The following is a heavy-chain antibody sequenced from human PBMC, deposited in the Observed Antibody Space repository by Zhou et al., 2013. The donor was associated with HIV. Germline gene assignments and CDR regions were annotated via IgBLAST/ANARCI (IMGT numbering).Heavy chain of an antibody. J-gene: IGHJ3*02. Sequence: QVQLEQSGAEVKKPGASVKVSCKASGYTFNTYDIGWVRQAPGQGLEWMGRINPSGDSPIYAQKFQDRVTLTRDTSTNTAYMELSSLRSEDTGVYYCARHRRYGDNSYAFDIWGQGTMVTVSS. D-gene: IGHD2-21*01. CDR2: INPSGDSP. CDR1: GYTFNTYD. V-gene: IGHV1-46*02. CDR3: ARHRRYGDNSYAFDI.